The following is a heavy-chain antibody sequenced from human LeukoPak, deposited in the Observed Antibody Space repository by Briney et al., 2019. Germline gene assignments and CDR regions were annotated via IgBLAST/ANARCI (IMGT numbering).Heavy chain of an antibody. V-gene: IGHV3-20*01. D-gene: IGHD4-23*01. CDR2: INWNGGSA. CDR1: GFTIDDYG. Sequence: GGSLRLSCAASGFTIDDYGMSWVRQAPGKGLEWVSGINWNGGSAGYADSVKGRSTISRDNAKNSLYPQMNSLRAEDTALYHCARDKGYGGNFYYGMDVWGQGTTVTVSS. J-gene: IGHJ6*02. CDR3: ARDKGYGGNFYYGMDV.